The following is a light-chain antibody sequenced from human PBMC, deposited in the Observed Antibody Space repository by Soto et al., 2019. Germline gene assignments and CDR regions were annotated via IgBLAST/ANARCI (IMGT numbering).Light chain of an antibody. CDR1: QGVSSW. CDR2: AAS. CDR3: QQADSFPFT. J-gene: IGKJ3*01. Sequence: DIQMTQSPSSVSASVGDRVTITRRASQGVSSWVAWYQLKPGKAPNLLIYAASSLQSGVPSRFSASGSGTDFTLTISSLQPEDFATYYCQQADSFPFTFGPGTTVDIK. V-gene: IGKV1-12*01.